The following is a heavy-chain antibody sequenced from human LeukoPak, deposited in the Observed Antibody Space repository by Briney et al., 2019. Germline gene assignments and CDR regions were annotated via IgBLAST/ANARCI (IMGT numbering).Heavy chain of an antibody. Sequence: SVKVSCKASGDSFDIYVINWVRQAPGQGLEWMGRIIPIFNTANYAQKFQGRVTITADKSTTTAYMELTNLRSDDTAVYFCARNCGGGANCYNLFGMDVWGQGATVTVSS. CDR3: ARNCGGGANCYNLFGMDV. D-gene: IGHD2-21*01. V-gene: IGHV1-69*06. CDR2: IIPIFNTA. CDR1: GDSFDIYV. J-gene: IGHJ6*02.